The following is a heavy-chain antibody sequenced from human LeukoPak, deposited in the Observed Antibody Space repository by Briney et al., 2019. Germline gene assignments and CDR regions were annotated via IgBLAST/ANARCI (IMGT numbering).Heavy chain of an antibody. J-gene: IGHJ5*02. CDR3: ARSVVPAAPYPHDWFDP. D-gene: IGHD2-2*01. CDR2: IYHSGST. CDR1: GYSISSGYY. Sequence: PSETLSLTCTVSGYSISSGYYWGWIRQPPGKGLEWIGSIYHSGSTYYNPSLKSRVTISVDTSKNQFSLKPSSVTAADTAVYYCARSVVPAAPYPHDWFDPWGQGTLVTVSS. V-gene: IGHV4-38-2*02.